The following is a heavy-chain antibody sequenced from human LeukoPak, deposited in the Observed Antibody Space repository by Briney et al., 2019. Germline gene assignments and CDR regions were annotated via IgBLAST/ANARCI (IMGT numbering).Heavy chain of an antibody. D-gene: IGHD4-23*01. CDR1: GFTFSSYW. CDR3: ARRGRIPVGFDI. Sequence: GGSLRLSCAASGFTFSSYWMRWVRQAPGKGLVWVSRINSDGSSTNYADSVKGRFTISRDNAKNTLYLQMNSLRAEDTAVYYCARRGRIPVGFDIWGQGTMVTVSS. V-gene: IGHV3-74*01. CDR2: INSDGSST. J-gene: IGHJ3*02.